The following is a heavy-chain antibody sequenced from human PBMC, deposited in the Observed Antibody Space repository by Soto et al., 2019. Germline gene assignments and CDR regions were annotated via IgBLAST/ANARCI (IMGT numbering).Heavy chain of an antibody. CDR2: IVVGSGNT. V-gene: IGHV1-58*01. D-gene: IGHD6-13*01. CDR1: GFTFTSSA. CDR3: AAEGSTLQHAFDI. Sequence: VKVSCKASGFTFTSSAVQWVRQARGQRLEWIGWIVVGSGNTNYAQKFQERVTITRDMSTSTAYMELSSLRSEDTAVYYCAAEGSTLQHAFDIWGQGTMVTVSS. J-gene: IGHJ3*02.